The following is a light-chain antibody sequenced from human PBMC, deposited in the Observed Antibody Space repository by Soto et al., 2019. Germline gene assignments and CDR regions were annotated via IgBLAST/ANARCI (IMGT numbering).Light chain of an antibody. Sequence: QLVLTKSHSASASLGASVKLTCTRSSGHSSYDIAWHQQQPEKGPRYLMKLNSDGSHSKGDGIPDRFSGSSSGAERYLTISSHQSEDEADYYCQTWGTGVVFGGGTKLTVL. V-gene: IGLV4-69*01. J-gene: IGLJ2*01. CDR2: LNSDGSH. CDR1: SGHSSYD. CDR3: QTWGTGVV.